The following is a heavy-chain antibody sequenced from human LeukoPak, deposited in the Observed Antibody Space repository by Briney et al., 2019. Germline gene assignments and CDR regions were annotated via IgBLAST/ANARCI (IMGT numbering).Heavy chain of an antibody. Sequence: KPGGSLRRSCAASGFTFSSYSMNWVCQAPGEGLEWVSAISSSRSYISYADSVKVRFTISRDNAQNSLYLQRSRPRTADTAVYYCARHSGRIVNDAFDIWGQGKMATVSS. D-gene: IGHD5-12*01. CDR2: ISSSRSYI. CDR1: GFTFSSYS. V-gene: IGHV3-21*01. J-gene: IGHJ3*02. CDR3: ARHSGRIVNDAFDI.